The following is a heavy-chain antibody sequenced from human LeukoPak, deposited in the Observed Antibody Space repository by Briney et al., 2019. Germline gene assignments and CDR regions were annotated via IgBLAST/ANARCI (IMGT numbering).Heavy chain of an antibody. V-gene: IGHV3-74*01. Sequence: SGGSLRLSCAASGFTFSSYWMHWVRQAQGKGLVWVSRINSAGSSTSYADSVKGRFTISRDNAKNTLYLQMNSLRAEDTAVYYCARGLKVVVITADAFDIWGQGTMVTVSS. D-gene: IGHD3-22*01. J-gene: IGHJ3*02. CDR2: INSAGSST. CDR1: GFTFSSYW. CDR3: ARGLKVVVITADAFDI.